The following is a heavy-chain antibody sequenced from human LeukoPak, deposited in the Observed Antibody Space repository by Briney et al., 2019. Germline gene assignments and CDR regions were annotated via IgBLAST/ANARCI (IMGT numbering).Heavy chain of an antibody. J-gene: IGHJ5*02. D-gene: IGHD1-7*01. V-gene: IGHV5-51*01. Sequence: GESLKISCKGSGYSFTSYWIGWVRQMPGKGLEWMGIIYPGDSDTRYTPSFQAKVTISTDKPISTAYLPWLSLRPSDTPMYSYARLGQELASAWNRHSYIVFDPWGQRPLVSVSS. CDR1: GYSFTSYW. CDR3: ARLGQELASAWNRHSYIVFDP. CDR2: IYPGDSDT.